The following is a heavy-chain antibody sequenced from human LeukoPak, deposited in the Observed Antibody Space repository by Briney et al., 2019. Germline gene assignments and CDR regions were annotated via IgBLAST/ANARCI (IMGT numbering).Heavy chain of an antibody. CDR2: IYYSGST. CDR3: ASAPAYYYDSSGYYFSGANYYYYGMDV. CDR1: GGSISSYY. J-gene: IGHJ6*02. D-gene: IGHD3-22*01. Sequence: SETLSLTCTVSGGSISSYYWSWIRQPPGKGLEWIGYIYYSGSTNYNPSLKSRVTISVDTSKNQFSLKLSSVTAADTAVYYCASAPAYYYDSSGYYFSGANYYYYGMDVWGQGTTVTVSS. V-gene: IGHV4-59*01.